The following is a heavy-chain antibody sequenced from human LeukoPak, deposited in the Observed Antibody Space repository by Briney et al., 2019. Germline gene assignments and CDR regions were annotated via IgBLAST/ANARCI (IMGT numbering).Heavy chain of an antibody. CDR1: GDXVSSNSAD. Sequence: SQTLSLTCAFSGDXVSSNSADWNWIRQSPSRGLEWLGRTYYRSKWFNDYAVSVKSRITINPDTSKNQFSLQLNSVTPEDTAVYYCARGYSSSIDYWGQGTLVTVSS. D-gene: IGHD6-13*01. CDR3: ARGYSSSIDY. CDR2: TYYRSKWFN. J-gene: IGHJ4*02. V-gene: IGHV6-1*01.